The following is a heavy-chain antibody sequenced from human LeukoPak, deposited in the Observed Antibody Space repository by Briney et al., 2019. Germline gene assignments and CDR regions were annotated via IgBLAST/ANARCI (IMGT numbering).Heavy chain of an antibody. CDR1: GGSISSGGYY. Sequence: SETLSLTCTVSGGSISSGGYYWSWIRQHPGKGLEWIGEIYHSGSTNYNPSLKSRVTISVDKSKNQFSLKLSSVTAADTAVYYCARAANDLRYFDWFLGYWGQGTLVTVSS. D-gene: IGHD3-9*01. J-gene: IGHJ4*02. CDR2: IYHSGST. CDR3: ARAANDLRYFDWFLGY. V-gene: IGHV4-31*03.